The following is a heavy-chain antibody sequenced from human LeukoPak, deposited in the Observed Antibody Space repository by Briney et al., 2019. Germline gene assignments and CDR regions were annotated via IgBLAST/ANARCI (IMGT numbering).Heavy chain of an antibody. D-gene: IGHD2-2*01. CDR1: GGSFSGYY. J-gene: IGHJ4*02. CDR2: IYYSGST. Sequence: PSETLSLTCAVYGGSFSGYYWGWIRQPPGKGLEWIGSIYYSGSTYYNPSLKSRVTISVDTSKNQFSLKLSSVTAADTAVYYCARVGDIVVVPAAIVETLFDYWGQGTLVTVSS. V-gene: IGHV4-34*01. CDR3: ARVGDIVVVPAAIVETLFDY.